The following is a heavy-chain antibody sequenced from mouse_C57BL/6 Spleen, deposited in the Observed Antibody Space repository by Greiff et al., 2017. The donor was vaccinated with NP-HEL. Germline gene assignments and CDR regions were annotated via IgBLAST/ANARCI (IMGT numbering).Heavy chain of an antibody. D-gene: IGHD2-10*01. Sequence: EVQLQQSGAELVRPGASVKLSCTASGFTIKDYYMHWVKQRPEQGLEWIGRIDPEDGDTEYAPKFQGKATMTADTSSNTAYLQLSSLTSEDTAVYCCTTSYQSFFDYWGQGTTLTVSS. V-gene: IGHV14-1*01. CDR1: GFTIKDYY. CDR2: IDPEDGDT. J-gene: IGHJ2*01. CDR3: TTSYQSFFDY.